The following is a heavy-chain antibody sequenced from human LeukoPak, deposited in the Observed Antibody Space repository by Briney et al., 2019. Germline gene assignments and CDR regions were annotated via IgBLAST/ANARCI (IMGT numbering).Heavy chain of an antibody. CDR2: ISSSSSTI. Sequence: GGSLRLSCAASGFTFSSYSMNWVRQAPGKGLEWVSYISSSSSTIYYADSVKGRFTISRDNAKNSLYLQMNSLRAEDTAVYYCARVGSSGAFDIWGQGTMVTVSS. V-gene: IGHV3-48*04. J-gene: IGHJ3*02. CDR3: ARVGSSGAFDI. CDR1: GFTFSSYS. D-gene: IGHD3-10*01.